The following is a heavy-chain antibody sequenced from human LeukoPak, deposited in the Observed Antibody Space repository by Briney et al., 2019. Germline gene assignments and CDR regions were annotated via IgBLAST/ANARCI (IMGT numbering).Heavy chain of an antibody. V-gene: IGHV4-61*02. CDR2: IYITGST. J-gene: IGHJ4*02. D-gene: IGHD3-22*01. Sequence: SETLSLTCTVSGGSISSSSYYWSWIRQPAGKGLEWIGRIYITGSTNYNPSLKSRVTMSVDTSKNQFSLKLSSVTAADTAVYYCARGDSSGYYHIDYWGQGTLVTVSS. CDR1: GGSISSSSYY. CDR3: ARGDSSGYYHIDY.